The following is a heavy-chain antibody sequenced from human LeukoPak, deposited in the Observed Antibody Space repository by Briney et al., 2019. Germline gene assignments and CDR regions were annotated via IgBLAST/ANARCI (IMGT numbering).Heavy chain of an antibody. CDR1: GFTLSSYA. D-gene: IGHD2-15*01. CDR2: ISSDGGST. V-gene: IGHV3-64*01. Sequence: PGGALRLSCAASGFTLSSYAMHWVRQAPGKGLEYVSAISSDGGSTYYANSVNGRFTIFRDNSKNTLYLQMCSLRDEDMAEYYCARSGYCSGGGCYVDFWGQGALVTVSS. CDR3: ARSGYCSGGGCYVDF. J-gene: IGHJ4*02.